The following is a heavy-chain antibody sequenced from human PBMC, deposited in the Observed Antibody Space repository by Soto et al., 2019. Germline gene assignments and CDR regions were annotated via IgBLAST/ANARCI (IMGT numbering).Heavy chain of an antibody. J-gene: IGHJ4*02. CDR3: ARVYTTVGPGY. D-gene: IGHD1-1*01. CDR2: LNQDGSLK. V-gene: IGHV3-7*01. CDR1: GLTFANFW. Sequence: GGSLRLSCAASGLTFANFWMTWIRQAPGKGLEWVANLNQDGSLKYYVDSVKGRFTISRDNAKNSLYLEMNSLRGEDSALYYCARVYTTVGPGYWGQGTLVTVSS.